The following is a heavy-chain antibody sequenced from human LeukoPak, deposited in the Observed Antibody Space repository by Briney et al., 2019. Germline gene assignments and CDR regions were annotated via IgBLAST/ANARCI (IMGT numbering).Heavy chain of an antibody. J-gene: IGHJ3*02. V-gene: IGHV4-59*01. Sequence: SETLSLTCTVSGGSISSYYWSWIRQPPGKGLEWIGYIYDSGSTNYNPSLRSRVTISVDTSKNQFSLKLSSVTATDTAVFYCASLTTADAFDIWGQGTMVTVSS. D-gene: IGHD3-22*01. CDR3: ASLTTADAFDI. CDR1: GGSISSYY. CDR2: IYDSGST.